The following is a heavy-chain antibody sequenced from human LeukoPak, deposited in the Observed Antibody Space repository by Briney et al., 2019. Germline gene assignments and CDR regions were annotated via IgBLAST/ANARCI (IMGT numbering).Heavy chain of an antibody. CDR1: GGSISSGGYY. CDR2: IYYSGST. V-gene: IGHV4-31*03. D-gene: IGHD3-22*01. CDR3: ASSSGPEYFQH. Sequence: NPSETLSLTCTVSGGSISSGGYYWSWIRQHPGTGLEWIGYIYYSGSTYYNPSLKSRVTISVDTSKNQFSLKLSSVTAADTAVYYCASSSGPEYFQHWGQGTLVTVSS. J-gene: IGHJ1*01.